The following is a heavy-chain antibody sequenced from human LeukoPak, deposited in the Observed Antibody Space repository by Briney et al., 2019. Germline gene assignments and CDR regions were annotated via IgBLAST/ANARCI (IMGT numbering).Heavy chain of an antibody. CDR1: GFTVSSNY. Sequence: TGGSLRLSCAASGFTVSSNYMSWVRQAPGTGLEWVSVLYSDDTTYYADSVKGRFTISRDDSKNTLYLQMNSLRAEDTAMYYCTRDQDGYFDCWGQGTLVTVSS. V-gene: IGHV3-53*01. J-gene: IGHJ4*02. D-gene: IGHD4-17*01. CDR2: LYSDDTT. CDR3: TRDQDGYFDC.